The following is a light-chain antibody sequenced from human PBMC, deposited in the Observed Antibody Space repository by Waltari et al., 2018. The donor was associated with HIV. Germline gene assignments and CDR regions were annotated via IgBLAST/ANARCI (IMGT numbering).Light chain of an antibody. CDR2: QAS. V-gene: IGKV1-5*01. CDR3: QQYHAYPVP. J-gene: IGKJ4*01. CDR1: QNINRW. Sequence: IQMTQSPATLSASVGDRVTISCPASQNINRWLACYQQSPGPPPKFLIYQASNLESGVSPRFRGSGSGTLFTLTINSLQPDDFATYYCQQYHAYPVPFGGGTKVEN.